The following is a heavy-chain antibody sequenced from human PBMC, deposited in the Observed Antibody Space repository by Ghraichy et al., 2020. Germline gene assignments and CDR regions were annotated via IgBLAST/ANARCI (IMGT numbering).Heavy chain of an antibody. CDR3: ARDLYDYGNPNWFDL. V-gene: IGHV1-2*06. J-gene: IGHJ5*02. D-gene: IGHD4-11*01. CDR1: GNSFNGYY. CDR2: INPNTDGA. Sequence: ASVKVSCKASGNSFNGYYMHWLRQAPGQGLEWMGRINPNTDGAKYAQKFQGRVTITSDKSIGTTYMELSSLRSDDTAVYYCARDLYDYGNPNWFDLWGQGTLVTVSS.